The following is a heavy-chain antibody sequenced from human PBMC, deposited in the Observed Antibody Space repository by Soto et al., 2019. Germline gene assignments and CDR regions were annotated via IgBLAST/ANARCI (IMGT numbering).Heavy chain of an antibody. V-gene: IGHV1-46*01. Sequence: QVQLVQSGAEVKKPGASVKVSCKASGYTFTSYYMHWVRQAPGQGLEWMGIINPSGGSISYAQKFQGRVTMTRDTSTSTVYMELSSLRSEDTAVYYCARDKGYSYGLKPAYYFDYWGQGTLVTVSS. D-gene: IGHD5-18*01. CDR3: ARDKGYSYGLKPAYYFDY. CDR1: GYTFTSYY. CDR2: INPSGGSI. J-gene: IGHJ4*02.